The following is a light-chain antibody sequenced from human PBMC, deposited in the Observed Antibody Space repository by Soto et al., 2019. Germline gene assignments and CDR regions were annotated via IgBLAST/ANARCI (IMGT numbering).Light chain of an antibody. CDR1: PDISIY. CDR3: QQLHSFVLT. Sequence: IQLTQSPSSLSASIGDRVTITCRASPDISIYLAWYQQKSGEAPRLLIYGASTLQSGVPSRFSGSRSGTDFTLTIRGLQPEDFATYYCQQLHSFVLTFGGGTKVEMK. CDR2: GAS. V-gene: IGKV1-9*01. J-gene: IGKJ4*01.